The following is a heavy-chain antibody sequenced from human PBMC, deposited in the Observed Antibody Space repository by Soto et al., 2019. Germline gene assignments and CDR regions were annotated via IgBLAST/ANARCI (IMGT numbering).Heavy chain of an antibody. Sequence: SETLSLTCTVSGDSISGYYWSWIRQSPGKALEWIGYIYYTGTPNYNPSLQSRVTISLDTSKKQFSLTLSSVTAADTAVYYCARHDACSGGSCSTGRWFDPWSQGTQVNVSS. V-gene: IGHV4-59*08. CDR1: GDSISGYY. CDR3: ARHDACSGGSCSTGRWFDP. D-gene: IGHD2-15*01. CDR2: IYYTGTP. J-gene: IGHJ5*02.